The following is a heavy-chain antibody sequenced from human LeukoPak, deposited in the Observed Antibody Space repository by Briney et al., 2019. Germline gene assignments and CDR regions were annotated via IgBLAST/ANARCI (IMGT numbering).Heavy chain of an antibody. V-gene: IGHV3-48*02. CDR1: GFTFRAYS. CDR2: ISSSSSTI. D-gene: IGHD3-10*01. CDR3: VRGDGWFGELLNFDN. J-gene: IGHJ4*02. Sequence: GGSLRLSCAASGFTFRAYSMNWVRQAPGKGPEWVSHISSSSSTIYYADSVKGRFTISRDNAKNSLYPQMNSLRDEDTAVYYCVRGDGWFGELLNFDNWGQGTLVTVSS.